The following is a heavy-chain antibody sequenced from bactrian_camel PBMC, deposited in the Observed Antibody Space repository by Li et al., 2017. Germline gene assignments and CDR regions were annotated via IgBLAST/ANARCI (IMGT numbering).Heavy chain of an antibody. D-gene: IGHD1*01. Sequence: VQLVESGGGLVQPGGSLRLSCAASGFTFTASDYYMTWVRQAPGKGLEWLSGIYNDGRTYDGDSVKGRFTISRDNAKNVLYLQMNSLKTEDTAVYYCAADRYAEAFAYWGQGTQVTVS. V-gene: IGHV3S10*01. CDR1: GFTFTASDYY. CDR3: AADRYAEAFAY. J-gene: IGHJ4*01. CDR2: IYNDGRT.